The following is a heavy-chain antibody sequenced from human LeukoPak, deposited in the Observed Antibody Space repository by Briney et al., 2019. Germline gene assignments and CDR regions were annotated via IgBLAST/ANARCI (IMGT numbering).Heavy chain of an antibody. CDR3: ARDLMIVHLTRFDY. J-gene: IGHJ4*02. CDR1: GYTFTGYY. Sequence: ASVKVSCKASGYTFTGYYMHWVRQAPGQGLEWMGWINPNSGGTNYAQKFQGRVTMTRDTSISTAYMELSRLRAEDTAVYYCARDLMIVHLTRFDYWGQGTLVTVSS. CDR2: INPNSGGT. D-gene: IGHD3-22*01. V-gene: IGHV1-2*02.